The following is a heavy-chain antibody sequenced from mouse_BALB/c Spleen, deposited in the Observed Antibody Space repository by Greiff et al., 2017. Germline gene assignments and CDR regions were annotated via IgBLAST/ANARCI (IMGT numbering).Heavy chain of an antibody. CDR1: GYTFTDYA. D-gene: IGHD1-1*01. J-gene: IGHJ4*01. CDR2: ISTYYGDA. CDR3: AIPFTTEAMDY. Sequence: QVQLQQSGAELVRPGVSVKISCKGSGYTFTDYAMHWVKQSHAKSLEWIGVISTYYGDASYNQKFKGKATMTVDKSSSTAYMELARLTSEDSAIYYCAIPFTTEAMDYWGQGTSVTVSS. V-gene: IGHV1S137*01.